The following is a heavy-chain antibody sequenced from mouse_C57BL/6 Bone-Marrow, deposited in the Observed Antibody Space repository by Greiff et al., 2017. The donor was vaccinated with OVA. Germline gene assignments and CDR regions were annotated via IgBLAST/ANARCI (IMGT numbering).Heavy chain of an antibody. CDR2: IYPRSGNT. Sequence: QVQLQQSGAELARPGASVKLSCKASGYTFTSYGISWVKQRPGQGLEWIGEIYPRSGNTYYNEKFKGKATLTADKSSSTAYMELRSLTSEDSAVYFCARLRWLRRRTWCADWGQGTLVTVSA. CDR1: GYTFTSYG. D-gene: IGHD2-2*01. J-gene: IGHJ3*01. V-gene: IGHV1-81*01. CDR3: ARLRWLRRRTWCAD.